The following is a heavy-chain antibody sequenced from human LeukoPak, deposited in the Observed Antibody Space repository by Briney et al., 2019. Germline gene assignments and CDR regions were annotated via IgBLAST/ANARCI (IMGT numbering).Heavy chain of an antibody. D-gene: IGHD3-3*01. J-gene: IGHJ3*02. Sequence: PGGSLRLSCAASGFTFSSYAMSWVRQAPGKGLEWVSAISGSGGGTYYADSVKGRFTISRDNSKNTLYLQMNSLRAEDTAVYYCAKGEVLRFLEWLLPDIWGQGTMVTVSS. CDR2: ISGSGGGT. V-gene: IGHV3-23*01. CDR3: AKGEVLRFLEWLLPDI. CDR1: GFTFSSYA.